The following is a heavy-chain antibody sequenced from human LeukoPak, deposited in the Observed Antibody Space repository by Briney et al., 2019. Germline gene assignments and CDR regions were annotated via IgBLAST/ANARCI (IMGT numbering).Heavy chain of an antibody. CDR3: ARVWHDILTGYKYYFDY. D-gene: IGHD3-9*01. CDR2: INPNSGGT. CDR1: GYTFTGYY. Sequence: ASVKVSCKASGYTFTGYYMHWVRQAPGQGLEWMGWINPNSGGTNYAQKFQGRVTMTRDTSISTAYMELRSLRSDDTAVYYCARVWHDILTGYKYYFDYWGQGTLVTVSS. J-gene: IGHJ4*02. V-gene: IGHV1-2*02.